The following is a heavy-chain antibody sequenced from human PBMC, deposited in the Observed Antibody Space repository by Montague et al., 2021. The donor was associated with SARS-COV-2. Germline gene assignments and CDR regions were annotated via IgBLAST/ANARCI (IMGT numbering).Heavy chain of an antibody. CDR2: IYYRGST. CDR3: ATQEDPSGWIPGPFDF. Sequence: SETLSLTCSVSGGSIRNYFWSWIRQPPGKGLEWIGSIYYRGSTYYNPSLKSRVFISVDTSKKQLSLTLTSVTAADTAVYYCATQEDPSGWIPGPFDFWGQGTLLSVSS. J-gene: IGHJ4*02. CDR1: GGSIRNYF. D-gene: IGHD6-19*01. V-gene: IGHV4-59*05.